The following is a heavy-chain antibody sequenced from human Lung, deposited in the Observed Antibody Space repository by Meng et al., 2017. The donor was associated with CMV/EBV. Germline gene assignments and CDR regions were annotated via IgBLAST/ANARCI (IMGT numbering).Heavy chain of an antibody. Sequence: ASVXVSCKASGYTFTGYYMHWVRQAPGQGLEWMGWINPNSGGTNYAQKFQGRVTMTRDTSISTAYMELSRVKSDDTAVYYGARDGLALTQQLVPYGMDVWXQGTTVTVSS. D-gene: IGHD6-13*01. V-gene: IGHV1-2*02. J-gene: IGHJ6*02. CDR3: ARDGLALTQQLVPYGMDV. CDR2: INPNSGGT. CDR1: GYTFTGYY.